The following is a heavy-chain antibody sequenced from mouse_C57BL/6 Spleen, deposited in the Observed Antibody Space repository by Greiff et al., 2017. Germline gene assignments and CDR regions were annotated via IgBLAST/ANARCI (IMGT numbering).Heavy chain of an antibody. J-gene: IGHJ4*01. CDR2: INYDGSST. CDR1: GFTFSDYY. D-gene: IGHD2-2*01. CDR3: ARGVYYGYDDYAMDY. V-gene: IGHV5-16*01. Sequence: EVHLVESEGGLVQPGSSMKLSCTASGFTFSDYYMAWVRQVPEKGLEWVAYINYDGSSTYYLDSLKGRFIISRDNAKNILYLQMSSLKSDDTATYYCARGVYYGYDDYAMDYWGQGTSVTVSA.